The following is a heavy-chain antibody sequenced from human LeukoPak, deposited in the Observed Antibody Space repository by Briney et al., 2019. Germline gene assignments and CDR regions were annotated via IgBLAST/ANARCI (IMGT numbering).Heavy chain of an antibody. CDR3: ARGQGPLGFAFDI. D-gene: IGHD3-10*01. Sequence: SETLSLTCTVSGGSISSGGYYWSWIRQHPGKGLEWIGYIYYSGSTYYNPSLKSRVTISVDTSKNQFSLKLSSVTAADTAVYYCARGQGPLGFAFDIWGQGTMVTVSS. J-gene: IGHJ3*02. V-gene: IGHV4-31*03. CDR2: IYYSGST. CDR1: GGSISSGGYY.